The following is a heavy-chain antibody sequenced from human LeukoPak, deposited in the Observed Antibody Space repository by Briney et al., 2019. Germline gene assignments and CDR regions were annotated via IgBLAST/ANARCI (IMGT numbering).Heavy chain of an antibody. CDR1: GFTFSSYE. V-gene: IGHV3-48*03. D-gene: IGHD3-9*01. J-gene: IGHJ4*02. Sequence: PGGSLRLSCAASGFTFSSYEMNWVRQAPGKGLEWVSYISSSGSTIYYADSVKGRFTISRDNAKSSLYLQMNSLRAEDTAVYYCARPHYDILTGPAAIGDWGQGTLVTVSS. CDR2: ISSSGSTI. CDR3: ARPHYDILTGPAAIGD.